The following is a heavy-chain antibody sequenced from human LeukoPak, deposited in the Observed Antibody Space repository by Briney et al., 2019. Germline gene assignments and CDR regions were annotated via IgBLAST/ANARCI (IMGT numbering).Heavy chain of an antibody. J-gene: IGHJ5*02. CDR3: TSRITVATWGFDP. CDR1: GFTFSGSA. Sequence: GGSLRLSCAASGFTFSGSAMHWVRQASRKGLEWVGRIRSKANSYATAYAASVKGRFTISRDDSKNTAYLQMNSLKTEDTAVYYCTSRITVATWGFDPWGQGTLVTVSS. CDR2: IRSKANSYAT. V-gene: IGHV3-73*01. D-gene: IGHD2-2*01.